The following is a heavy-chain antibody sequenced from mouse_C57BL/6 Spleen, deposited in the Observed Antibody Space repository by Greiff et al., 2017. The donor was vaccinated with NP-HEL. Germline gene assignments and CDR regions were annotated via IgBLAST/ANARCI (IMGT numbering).Heavy chain of an antibody. CDR3: AREHYSNYVDY. CDR2: INYDGSST. V-gene: IGHV5-16*01. CDR1: GFTFSDYY. Sequence: DVKLVESEGGLVQPGSSMKLSCTASGFTFSDYYMAWVRQVPEKGLEWVANINYDGSSTYYLDSLKSRFIISRDNAKNILYLQMSSLKSEDTATYYCAREHYSNYVDYWGQGTTLTVSS. D-gene: IGHD2-5*01. J-gene: IGHJ2*01.